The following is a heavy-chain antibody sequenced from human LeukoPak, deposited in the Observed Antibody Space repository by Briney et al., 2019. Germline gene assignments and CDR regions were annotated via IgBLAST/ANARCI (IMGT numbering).Heavy chain of an antibody. J-gene: IGHJ3*02. CDR2: ISYDGSNK. V-gene: IGHV3-30*03. Sequence: PGGSLILSCSASGFTFSSYRMQSVRQAPGKVLERVAVISYDGSNKYYADSVKGRFTISRDNYKNPLYLQMNSLRAEDPAVYYCARDIPNLGGGVPDAFDIWGQGAMVTVSS. CDR3: ARDIPNLGGGVPDAFDI. CDR1: GFTFSSYR. D-gene: IGHD3-16*01.